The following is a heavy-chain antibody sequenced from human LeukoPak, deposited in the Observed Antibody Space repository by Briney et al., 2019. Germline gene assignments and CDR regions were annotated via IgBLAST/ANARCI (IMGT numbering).Heavy chain of an antibody. CDR1: GYTFTTYA. Sequence: ASVKVSCKASGYTFTTYAMNWVRQAPGQGLEWMGWINTNTGNPTYARGFTGQFVFSLDTSVSTAYLQISSLKAEDTAVYYCARTYFYGSGSYYIDPWGQGTLVTVSS. J-gene: IGHJ5*02. CDR3: ARTYFYGSGSYYIDP. CDR2: INTNTGNP. V-gene: IGHV7-4-1*02. D-gene: IGHD3-10*01.